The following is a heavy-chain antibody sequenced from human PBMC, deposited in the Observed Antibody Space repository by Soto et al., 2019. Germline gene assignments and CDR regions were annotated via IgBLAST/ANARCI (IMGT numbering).Heavy chain of an antibody. V-gene: IGHV1-18*01. CDR1: GYTFTSYG. CDR3: ARIGFDGY. Sequence: QVQLVQSGSEIKKPGASVKVSCKAFGYTFTSYGIGWVRQAPGQGLEWMGWISVYNDNTHYAQKFQGRVTMTTETSSSTAYLELMSLQSDATAVYYCARIGFDGYWGQGTLVTVSS. J-gene: IGHJ1*01. CDR2: ISVYNDNT. D-gene: IGHD3-9*01.